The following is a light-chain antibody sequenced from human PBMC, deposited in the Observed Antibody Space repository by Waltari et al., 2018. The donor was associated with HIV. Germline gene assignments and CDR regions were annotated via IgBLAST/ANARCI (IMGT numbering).Light chain of an antibody. CDR3: ATWDDRLSSRV. J-gene: IGLJ2*01. V-gene: IGLV1-47*01. CDR2: RNN. CDR1: SSNIGNNY. Sequence: QSVLTQPPSASGTPGQRVTIPCSGSSSNIGNNYVYWYQQIPGTAPKLLIFRNNQRPSGVPDRFSGSKSGTSASLAISGLRSDDEADYHCATWDDRLSSRVFGGGTKLTVL.